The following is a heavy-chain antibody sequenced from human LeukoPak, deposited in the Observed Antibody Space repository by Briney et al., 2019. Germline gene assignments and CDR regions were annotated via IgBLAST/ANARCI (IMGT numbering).Heavy chain of an antibody. J-gene: IGHJ4*02. D-gene: IGHD5-18*01. Sequence: GGSLRLSCAASGFTFSSYAMSWVRQAPGKGLEWVSAISGSGGSTYYADSVKGRFTTSRDNSKNTLYLQMNSLRAEDTAVYYCANQGYSYGSNYFDYWGQGTLVTVSS. CDR2: ISGSGGST. V-gene: IGHV3-23*01. CDR3: ANQGYSYGSNYFDY. CDR1: GFTFSSYA.